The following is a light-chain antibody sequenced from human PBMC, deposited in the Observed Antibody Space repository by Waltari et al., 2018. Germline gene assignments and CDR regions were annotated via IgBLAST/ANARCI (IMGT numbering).Light chain of an antibody. J-gene: IGLJ1*01. V-gene: IGLV2-14*01. Sequence: QSALTQPASVSGSPGQSITISCTGTSSDVGGYNHVSWYQQTPGKAPKLLIYDVTKRPLGVSNRYSGSKSGNTASLTISGLQAEDEAVYYCSSYRTSSTFVFGPGTKVTV. CDR2: DVT. CDR1: SSDVGGYNH. CDR3: SSYRTSSTFV.